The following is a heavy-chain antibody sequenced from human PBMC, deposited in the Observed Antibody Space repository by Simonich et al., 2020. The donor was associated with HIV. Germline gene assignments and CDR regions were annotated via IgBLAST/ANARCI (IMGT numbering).Heavy chain of an antibody. J-gene: IGHJ4*02. CDR1: GFTFSSYA. Sequence: QVQLVESGGGVVQPGRSLRLSCAASGFTFSSYAVPWVRQAPGKGLEWVAVISYEGSNKYYADSVKGRFTISRDNSKNTLYLQMNSLRAEDTAVYYCASGGSISSVWADDYWGQGTLVTVSS. CDR2: ISYEGSNK. V-gene: IGHV3-30*07. CDR3: ASGGSISSVWADDY. D-gene: IGHD3-16*01.